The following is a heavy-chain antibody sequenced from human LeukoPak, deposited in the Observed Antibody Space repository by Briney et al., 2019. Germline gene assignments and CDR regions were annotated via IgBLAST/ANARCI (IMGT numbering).Heavy chain of an antibody. CDR1: GDSISGYY. Sequence: SETLSLTCTVSGDSISGYYWSWIRQPPGKGLEWIGYIYYSGSTNYNPSLKSRVTISVDTSKNQFSLKLSSVTAADTAVYYCARVKLAHGAYDYWGQGTLVTVSS. D-gene: IGHD2-21*01. J-gene: IGHJ4*02. V-gene: IGHV4-59*01. CDR2: IYYSGST. CDR3: ARVKLAHGAYDY.